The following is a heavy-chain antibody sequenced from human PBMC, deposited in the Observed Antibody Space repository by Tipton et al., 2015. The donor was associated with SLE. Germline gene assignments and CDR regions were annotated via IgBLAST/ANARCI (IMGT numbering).Heavy chain of an antibody. CDR3: ARGADFWSGYYANDAFDI. CDR1: GGSISSYY. V-gene: IGHV4-59*01. J-gene: IGHJ3*02. CDR2: IYYSGST. D-gene: IGHD3-3*01. Sequence: LRLSCTVSGGSISSYYWSWIRQPPGKGLEWIGYIYYSGSTNYNPSLKSRVTISVDTSKNQFSLKLSSVTAADTAVYYCARGADFWSGYYANDAFDIWGQGTMVTVSS.